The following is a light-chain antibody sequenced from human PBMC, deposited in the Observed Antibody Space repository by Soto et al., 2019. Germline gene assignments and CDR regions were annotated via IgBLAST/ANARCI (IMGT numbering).Light chain of an antibody. CDR3: MQALQPPWT. CDR1: HSLLHSNGYNY. J-gene: IGKJ1*01. V-gene: IGKV2-28*01. Sequence: DIVRTQSPLSLPVTPGEPASISCRSRHSLLHSNGYNYLDWYLQKPGQSPQLLIYLGSNRASGVPDRLSGSGSGTDFTLKISRVEAEDVGVYYCMQALQPPWTFGQGTKVEIK. CDR2: LGS.